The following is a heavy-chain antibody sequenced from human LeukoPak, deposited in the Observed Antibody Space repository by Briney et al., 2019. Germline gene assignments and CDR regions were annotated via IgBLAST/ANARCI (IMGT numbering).Heavy chain of an antibody. CDR1: GFTFSIYA. D-gene: IGHD2-15*01. Sequence: PGGSLRLSCAASGFTFSIYAMSWVRQAPGKGLEWGSDISGSGDSSYYADSVKGRFTLSRDNSKNTLYLQMNSLRAEDTAIYFCAKGYCSGGSCPVNYFDYWGQGTLVTVSS. CDR3: AKGYCSGGSCPVNYFDY. CDR2: ISGSGDSS. V-gene: IGHV3-23*01. J-gene: IGHJ4*02.